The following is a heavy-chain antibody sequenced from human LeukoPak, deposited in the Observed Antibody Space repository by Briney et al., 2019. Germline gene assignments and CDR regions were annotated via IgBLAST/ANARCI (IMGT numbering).Heavy chain of an antibody. CDR2: IKQDGSEK. Sequence: GGSLRLSCAASGFTFSSYWMSWVRQAPGKGLEWVANIKQDGSEKYYVDSVKGRFTISRDNAKNSLYLQMNSLRAEDTAVYYCAREYRSGYDSSGYYPIEGDASDIWGQGTMVTVSS. J-gene: IGHJ3*02. CDR3: AREYRSGYDSSGYYPIEGDASDI. CDR1: GFTFSSYW. D-gene: IGHD3-22*01. V-gene: IGHV3-7*05.